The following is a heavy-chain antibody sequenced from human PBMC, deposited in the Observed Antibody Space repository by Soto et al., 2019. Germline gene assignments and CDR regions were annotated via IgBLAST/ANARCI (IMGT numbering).Heavy chain of an antibody. V-gene: IGHV3-23*01. J-gene: IGHJ3*02. CDR2: ISGSGGST. D-gene: IGHD3-3*01. CDR1: GFTFSSYA. Sequence: PGGSLRLSCAASGFTFSSYAMSWVRQAPGKGLEWVSAISGSGGSTYYADSVKGRFTISRDNSKHTLYLQMNSLRAEDTAVYYCAKEIGLPTYYDFWSGYSHDAFDIWGQGTIVTVSS. CDR3: AKEIGLPTYYDFWSGYSHDAFDI.